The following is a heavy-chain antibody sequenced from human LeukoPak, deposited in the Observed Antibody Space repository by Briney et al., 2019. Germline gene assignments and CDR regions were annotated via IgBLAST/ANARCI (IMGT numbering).Heavy chain of an antibody. Sequence: PGGSLRLSCTASGFTFGDYAMSWFRQAPGKGLEWVGFIRSKAYGGTTEYAASVKGRFTISRDDSKSIAYLQMNSLRAEDTAVYYCAYSSSWQNTHLVSDYWGQGTLVTVSS. CDR2: IRSKAYGGTT. J-gene: IGHJ4*02. V-gene: IGHV3-49*03. CDR1: GFTFGDYA. CDR3: AYSSSWQNTHLVSDY. D-gene: IGHD6-13*01.